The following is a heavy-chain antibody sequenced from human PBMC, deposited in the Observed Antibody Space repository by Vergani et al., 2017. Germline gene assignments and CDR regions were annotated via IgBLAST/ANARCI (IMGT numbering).Heavy chain of an antibody. CDR2: ISGSGGST. V-gene: IGHV3-23*01. D-gene: IGHD3-3*01. Sequence: EVQLLESGGGLVQPGGSLRLSCAASGFTFSSYAMSWVRQAPGKGLEWVSAISGSGGSTYYADSVKGRFTISRDNSKNTLYLQMNSLRAEDTAVYYCAKEYYDFWSGYYYYGMDVWGQGTLVTVSS. CDR1: GFTFSSYA. J-gene: IGHJ6*02. CDR3: AKEYYDFWSGYYYYGMDV.